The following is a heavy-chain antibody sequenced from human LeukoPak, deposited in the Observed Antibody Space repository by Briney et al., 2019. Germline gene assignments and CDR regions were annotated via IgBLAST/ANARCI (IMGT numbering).Heavy chain of an antibody. V-gene: IGHV4-59*01. J-gene: IGHJ2*01. CDR1: GGSISSYY. CDR2: IYYSGST. CDR3: ARDRGVLRFLEWPTGYFDL. Sequence: SETLSLTCTVSGGSISSYYWSWIRQPPGKGLEWIGYIYYSGSTNYNPSLKSRVTISVDTSKNRFSLKLSSVTAADTAVYYCARDRGVLRFLEWPTGYFDLWGRGTLVTVSS. D-gene: IGHD3-3*01.